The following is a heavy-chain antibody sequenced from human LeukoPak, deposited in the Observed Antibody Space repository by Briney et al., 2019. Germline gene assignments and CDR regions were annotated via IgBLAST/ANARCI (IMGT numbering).Heavy chain of an antibody. J-gene: IGHJ5*02. D-gene: IGHD2-2*01. Sequence: SETLSLTCTVSGGSISSSSYYWGWIRQPPGEGLEWFGYIYYSGSTYYNPSLKSRVTISVDTSKNQFSLKLSSVTAADTAVYYCARVVPAANTWFDPWGQGTLVTVSS. CDR3: ARVVPAANTWFDP. CDR1: GGSISSSSYY. CDR2: IYYSGST. V-gene: IGHV4-31*03.